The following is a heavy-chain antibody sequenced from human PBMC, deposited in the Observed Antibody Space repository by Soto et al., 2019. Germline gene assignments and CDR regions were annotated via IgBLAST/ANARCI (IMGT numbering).Heavy chain of an antibody. CDR3: ARVPTTVIYSGGYMDV. CDR1: GFTFSSYG. J-gene: IGHJ6*03. Sequence: GGSLRLSCAASGFTFSSYGMHWVRQAPGKGLEWVAVIWYDGSNKYYADSVKGRFTISRDNSKNTLYLQMNSLRAEDTAVYYCARVPTTVIYSGGYMDVWGKGTTVTVSS. V-gene: IGHV3-33*01. CDR2: IWYDGSNK. D-gene: IGHD4-17*01.